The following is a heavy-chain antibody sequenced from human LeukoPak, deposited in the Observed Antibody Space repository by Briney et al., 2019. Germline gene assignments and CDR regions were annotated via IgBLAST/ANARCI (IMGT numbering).Heavy chain of an antibody. V-gene: IGHV4-59*01. CDR1: GGSISSYY. Sequence: SDTLSLTCAVSGGSISSYYWTWIRQPPGKGLEWIGYIFYSGRTNYNPSLKSRVTISIDTSKNQFSLQLSSVTAADTAVYYCAGDTNVDTAMEYYYYGMDVWGQGTTVTVSS. D-gene: IGHD5-18*01. J-gene: IGHJ6*02. CDR3: AGDTNVDTAMEYYYYGMDV. CDR2: IFYSGRT.